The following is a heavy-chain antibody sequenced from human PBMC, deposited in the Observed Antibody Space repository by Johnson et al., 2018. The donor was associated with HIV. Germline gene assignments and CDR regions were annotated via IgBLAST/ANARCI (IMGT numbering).Heavy chain of an antibody. D-gene: IGHD6-19*01. CDR2: ISSSGSTI. Sequence: VQLVESGGGLVKPGGSLRLSCAASGFTFSDYYMSWIRQAPGKGLEWVSYISSSGSTIYYADSVKGRFTISRDNAKNSLYLQMNSLGAEDTAVYYCARDWGLYSSGWYVDAFDIWGQGTMVTVSS. J-gene: IGHJ3*02. CDR1: GFTFSDYY. CDR3: ARDWGLYSSGWYVDAFDI. V-gene: IGHV3-11*04.